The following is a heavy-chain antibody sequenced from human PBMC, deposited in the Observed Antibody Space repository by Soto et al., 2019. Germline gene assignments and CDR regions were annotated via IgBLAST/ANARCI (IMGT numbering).Heavy chain of an antibody. CDR2: INHSGST. CDR1: GGSFSGYY. Sequence: PSETLSLTCAVYGGSFSGYYWSWIRQPPGKGLEWIGEINHSGSTNYNPSLKSRVTISVDTSKNQFSLKLSSVTAADTAVYYCARGLFFVVVPAAMGWFDPWGQGTLVTVSS. D-gene: IGHD2-2*01. J-gene: IGHJ5*02. CDR3: ARGLFFVVVPAAMGWFDP. V-gene: IGHV4-34*01.